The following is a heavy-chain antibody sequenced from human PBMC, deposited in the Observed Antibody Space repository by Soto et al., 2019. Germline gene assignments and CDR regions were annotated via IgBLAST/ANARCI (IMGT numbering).Heavy chain of an antibody. CDR3: ARGGGVGVAGSAAFDM. J-gene: IGHJ3*02. CDR2: INPATGAA. CDR1: GYPVTAYY. V-gene: IGHV1-2*02. D-gene: IGHD3-3*01. Sequence: QLHLVQSGAVVKKPGASVTVSCSASGYPVTAYYMHWVRQAPGRGLEWMGGINPATGAAKYTQPFQGRATMTRDTSTSTVFMELSGLTSEDTAVFYCARGGGVGVAGSAAFDMWGQGTLVTVSS.